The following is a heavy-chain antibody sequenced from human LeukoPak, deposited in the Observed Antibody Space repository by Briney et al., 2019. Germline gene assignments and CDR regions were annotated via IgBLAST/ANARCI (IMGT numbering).Heavy chain of an antibody. CDR1: GFEFSIYW. CDR2: INGAGSGK. Sequence: GSLRLSCAASGFEFSIYWMSWVRQAPGKGLEWVANINGAGSGKDYVDSVKGRFTISRDNAKDSLSLQMNSLRVDDTAVYYCARERWLQPDYWGQGILVTVSS. J-gene: IGHJ4*02. D-gene: IGHD5-24*01. V-gene: IGHV3-7*01. CDR3: ARERWLQPDY.